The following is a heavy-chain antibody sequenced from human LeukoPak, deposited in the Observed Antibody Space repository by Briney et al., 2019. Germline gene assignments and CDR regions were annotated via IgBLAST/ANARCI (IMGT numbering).Heavy chain of an antibody. CDR1: GFTFSSYS. CDR2: ISSSSSYI. J-gene: IGHJ4*02. Sequence: GGSLRLSCAASGFTFSSYSMNWVRQAPGKGLEWVSSISSSSSYIYYADSVKGRFTISRDNAKNSLYLQMNSLRAEDTAVCYCARDLAGYHDYWGQGTLVTVSS. V-gene: IGHV3-21*01. D-gene: IGHD2-2*01. CDR3: ARDLAGYHDY.